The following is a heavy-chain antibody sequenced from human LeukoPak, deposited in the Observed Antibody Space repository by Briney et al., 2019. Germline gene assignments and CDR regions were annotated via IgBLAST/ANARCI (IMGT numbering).Heavy chain of an antibody. Sequence: SETLSLTCAVYGGSFSGYYWSWIRQAPGKGLEWIGEINHSGSTNYNPSLKSRVTISVDTSKNQFSLKLSSVTAADTAVYYCAGTYSYGTGADYWGQGTLVTVSS. CDR2: INHSGST. V-gene: IGHV4-34*01. CDR1: GGSFSGYY. D-gene: IGHD5-18*01. J-gene: IGHJ4*02. CDR3: AGTYSYGTGADY.